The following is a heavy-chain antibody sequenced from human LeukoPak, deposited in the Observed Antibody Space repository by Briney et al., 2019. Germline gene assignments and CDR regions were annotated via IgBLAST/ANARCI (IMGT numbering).Heavy chain of an antibody. CDR1: GGSFSGYY. D-gene: IGHD2-21*01. J-gene: IGHJ6*02. V-gene: IGHV4-34*01. Sequence: PSETLSLTCAVYGGSFSGYYWSWIRQPPGKGLEWIGEINHSGSTNYNPSLKSRVTISVDTSKNQFSLKLSSVTAADTAVYYCARGGERGYYYYYGMDVWGQGTTVTVSS. CDR2: INHSGST. CDR3: ARGGERGYYYYYGMDV.